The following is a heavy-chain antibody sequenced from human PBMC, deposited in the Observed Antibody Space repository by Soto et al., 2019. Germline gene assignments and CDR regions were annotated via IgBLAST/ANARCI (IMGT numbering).Heavy chain of an antibody. CDR1: GYTFTTYY. CDR2: INPSGGDK. J-gene: IGHJ6*03. V-gene: IGHV1-46*01. CDR3: AREIRRDYYYYYMDV. Sequence: GASVKVSCTASGYTFTTYYIHWVRQAPGQGLEWMGIINPSGGDKSYAQKFQGRLTMTRDTSTNTVYMELSSLRSEDTAVYYCAREIRRDYYYYYMDVWGKGTTVTVSS.